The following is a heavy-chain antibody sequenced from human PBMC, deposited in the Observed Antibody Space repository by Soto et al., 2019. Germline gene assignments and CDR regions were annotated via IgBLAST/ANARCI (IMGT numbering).Heavy chain of an antibody. CDR2: IFYSGST. CDR3: ASTEDFFDY. Sequence: SETLSLTCSVSGVSLTSGTYYWSWIRQHPGKGLEWIGYIFYSGSTDYNPSLKSRVNISVDTSKNQFSLELSSVTAADTAVYYCASTEDFFDYWGQGILVTVSS. V-gene: IGHV4-31*03. CDR1: GVSLTSGTYY. J-gene: IGHJ4*02.